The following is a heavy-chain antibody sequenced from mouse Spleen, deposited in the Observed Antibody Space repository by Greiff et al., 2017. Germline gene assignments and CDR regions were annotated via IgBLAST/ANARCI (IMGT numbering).Heavy chain of an antibody. V-gene: IGHV5-9*04. CDR2: ISSGGGNT. Sequence: DVKLVESGGGLVKLGGSLKLSCAASGFTFSSYAMSWVRQTPEKRLEWVATISSGGGNTYYPDSVKGRFTISRDNAKNTLYQQMSSLKSEDTAMYYCARHERPDWYFDVWGAGTTVTVSS. CDR1: GFTFSSYA. J-gene: IGHJ1*01. CDR3: ARHERPDWYFDV.